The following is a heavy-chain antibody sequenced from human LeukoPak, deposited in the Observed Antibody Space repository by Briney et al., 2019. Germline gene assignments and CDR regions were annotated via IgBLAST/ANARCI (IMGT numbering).Heavy chain of an antibody. J-gene: IGHJ1*01. CDR3: ARVVAGTKDFQH. V-gene: IGHV4-39*01. CDR2: VYYGGTT. Sequence: PSETLSLTCTVSGGPIRSPNHVWGWVRQPPGKGLEWIGSVYYGGTTYSNPSLKSRVTMSADTSKNQFSLTLSSVTTADTAVYYCARVVAGTKDFQHWGQGTLVTVSS. D-gene: IGHD6-19*01. CDR1: GGPIRSPNHV.